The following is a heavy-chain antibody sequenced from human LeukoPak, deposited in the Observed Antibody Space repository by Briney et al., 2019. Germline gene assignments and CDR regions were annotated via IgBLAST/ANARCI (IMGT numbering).Heavy chain of an antibody. CDR2: INPNSGGT. CDR1: GYTFTGYY. Sequence: ASVKVSCKASGYTFTGYYMHWVRQAPGQGLEWMRWINPNSGGTNYAQKFQGRVTMTRDTSISTAYMELSRLRSDDTAVYYCARGGLLRYFDWLLYSYWGQGTLVTVSS. V-gene: IGHV1-2*02. CDR3: ARGGLLRYFDWLLYSY. D-gene: IGHD3-9*01. J-gene: IGHJ4*02.